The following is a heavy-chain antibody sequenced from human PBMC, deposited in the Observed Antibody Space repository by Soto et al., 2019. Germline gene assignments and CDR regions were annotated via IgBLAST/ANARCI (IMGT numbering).Heavy chain of an antibody. CDR3: AGGYSGSPR. V-gene: IGHV3-74*01. CDR1: GFTFSSSW. J-gene: IGHJ4*02. Sequence: EVQLVESGGDLVQPGGSLRLSCAASGFTFSSSWVYWVRQAPGKGLVSVSRISPDGSTTTYADSVKGRFTISRDNAKNTLYLQMNSLRAEDTAVYYCAGGYSGSPRWGQGTLVTVSS. D-gene: IGHD3-10*01. CDR2: ISPDGSTT.